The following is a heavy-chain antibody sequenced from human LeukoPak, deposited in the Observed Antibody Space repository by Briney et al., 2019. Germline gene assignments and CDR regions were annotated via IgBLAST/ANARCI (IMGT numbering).Heavy chain of an antibody. CDR3: ARGLYSGYDYLGF. D-gene: IGHD5-12*01. Sequence: PGGSLRLSCAASGFTFSSYAMSWVRQAPGKGLEWVSAISGSGGSTYYADSVKGRFTISRDNSKNTLYLQMNSLRAEDTAVYYCARGLYSGYDYLGFWGQGTLVTVSS. V-gene: IGHV3-23*01. CDR1: GFTFSSYA. CDR2: ISGSGGST. J-gene: IGHJ4*02.